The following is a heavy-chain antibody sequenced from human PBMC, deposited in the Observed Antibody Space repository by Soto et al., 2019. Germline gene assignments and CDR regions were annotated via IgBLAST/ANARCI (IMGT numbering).Heavy chain of an antibody. Sequence: QLQLQESGSGLVKPSQTLSLTCAVSGGSISSGGYSWSWIRQPPGKGLEWIGYLYHSGSTYYNPSLKSRVTISVDRSKNQFSLKLSSVTAADTAVYYCARALNDYGDYTWFDPWGQGTLVTVSS. D-gene: IGHD4-17*01. V-gene: IGHV4-30-2*01. CDR2: LYHSGST. CDR3: ARALNDYGDYTWFDP. CDR1: GGSISSGGYS. J-gene: IGHJ5*02.